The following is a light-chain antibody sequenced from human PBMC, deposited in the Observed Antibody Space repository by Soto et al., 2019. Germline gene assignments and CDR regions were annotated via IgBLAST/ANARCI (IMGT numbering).Light chain of an antibody. J-gene: IGKJ1*01. Sequence: DIQMTQSPSSVSASVGDRVTITCRASQDISSWLAWYQHKPGKAPSLLIYAASTLQSGVPSRFSGSGSGTDFTLTISSLQPEDVATYYCQKYNSAPWTFGQGTKVEIK. CDR3: QKYNSAPWT. CDR2: AAS. V-gene: IGKV1-27*01. CDR1: QDISSW.